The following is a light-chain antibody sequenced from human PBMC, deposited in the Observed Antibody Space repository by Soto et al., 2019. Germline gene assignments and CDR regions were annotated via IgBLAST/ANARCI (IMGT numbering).Light chain of an antibody. Sequence: EIVLTQSPATLSLSPGERATLSCRASQGVADLLAWYQQKPGQAPSLLIYDASNRATGIPARFSGSGSGTDFTLTISSLEPEDFAVYYCQQRSQWPLTLGGGTKVDIK. J-gene: IGKJ4*01. CDR3: QQRSQWPLT. V-gene: IGKV3-11*01. CDR1: QGVADL. CDR2: DAS.